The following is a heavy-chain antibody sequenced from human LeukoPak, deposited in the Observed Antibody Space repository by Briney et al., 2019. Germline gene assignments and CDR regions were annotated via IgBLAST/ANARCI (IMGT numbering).Heavy chain of an antibody. D-gene: IGHD6-13*01. CDR1: GGSISSYY. V-gene: IGHV4-59*01. Sequence: PSETLSLTCTVSGGSISSYYWSWIRQPPGKGLEWIGYIYYSGSTNYNPSLKSRVTISVDTSKNRFSLKLSSVTAADTAVYYCARMYSSSWYLTRSQNWFDPWGQGTLVTVSS. CDR2: IYYSGST. CDR3: ARMYSSSWYLTRSQNWFDP. J-gene: IGHJ5*02.